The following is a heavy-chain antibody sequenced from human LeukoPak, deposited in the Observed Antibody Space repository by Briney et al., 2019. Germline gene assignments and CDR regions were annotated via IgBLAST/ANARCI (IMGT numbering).Heavy chain of an antibody. CDR2: ILPVFGTP. J-gene: IGHJ4*02. D-gene: IGHD1-1*01. Sequence: ASVKVSCKASGGTFSDFALSWLRQVPGQGLEWMGGILPVFGTPSYAQRFEGRVTITTDESTTTGYIEISSLTSEDTALYYCATADDHWNDVFQYWGQGTLVTVSS. V-gene: IGHV1-69*05. CDR1: GGTFSDFA. CDR3: ATADDHWNDVFQY.